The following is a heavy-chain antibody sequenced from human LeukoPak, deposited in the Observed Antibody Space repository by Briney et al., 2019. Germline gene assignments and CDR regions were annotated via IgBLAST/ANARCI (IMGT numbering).Heavy chain of an antibody. CDR2: IYYSGST. V-gene: IGHV4-59*12. CDR1: GGSISSYY. D-gene: IGHD3-10*01. J-gene: IGHJ4*02. CDR3: ARDLELRGIPDY. Sequence: PSETLSLTCTVSGGSISSYYWSWIRQPPGKGLEWIGYIYYSGSTNYNPSLKSRVTISVDTSKNQFSLKLSSVTAADTAVYYCARDLELRGIPDYWGQGTLVTVSS.